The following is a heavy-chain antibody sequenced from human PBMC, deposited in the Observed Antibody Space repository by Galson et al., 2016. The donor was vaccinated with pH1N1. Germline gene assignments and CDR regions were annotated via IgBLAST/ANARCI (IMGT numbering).Heavy chain of an antibody. CDR3: ARLPYCDTTSCPFDY. Sequence: QSGAEVKKPGDSLKIPCKASGYSFTNYWIGWVRQMPGKGLEWMGIIYPADSDTRYSPSFQGPVTISADSSISTAYLQWSSLRASDTAMYYCARLPYCDTTSCPFDYWGQGTLVTVSS. J-gene: IGHJ4*02. CDR2: IYPADSDT. V-gene: IGHV5-51*03. D-gene: IGHD2-2*01. CDR1: GYSFTNYW.